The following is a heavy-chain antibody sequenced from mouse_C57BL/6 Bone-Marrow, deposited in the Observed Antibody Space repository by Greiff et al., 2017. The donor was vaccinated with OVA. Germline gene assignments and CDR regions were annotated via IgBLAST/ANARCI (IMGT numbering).Heavy chain of an antibody. J-gene: IGHJ3*01. CDR1: GYTFTGYW. CDR3: ARHYSNYPRAY. CDR2: ILPGSGST. V-gene: IGHV1-9*01. D-gene: IGHD2-5*01. Sequence: QVQLQQSGAELMKPGASVKLSCKATGYTFTGYWIEWVKQRPGHGLEWIGEILPGSGSTNYNEKFKGKATFTADTSSNTAYMQLNSLPTEDAAIYYCARHYSNYPRAYWGQGTLVTVSA.